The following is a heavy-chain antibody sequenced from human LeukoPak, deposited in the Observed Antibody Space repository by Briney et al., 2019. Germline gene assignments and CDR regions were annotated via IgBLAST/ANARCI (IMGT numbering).Heavy chain of an antibody. CDR2: IGGAGLVT. J-gene: IGHJ4*02. CDR1: GFTFGSDS. D-gene: IGHD1-14*01. Sequence: PGGSLRLSCAASGFTFGSDSMTWVRQAPGKGLEWVSAIGGAGLVTFYADSVKGRFTISRDNSKNTLYLQMNSLRAEDTAVYYCARALGLKALTVGDYWGQGTLVTVSS. V-gene: IGHV3-23*01. CDR3: ARALGLKALTVGDY.